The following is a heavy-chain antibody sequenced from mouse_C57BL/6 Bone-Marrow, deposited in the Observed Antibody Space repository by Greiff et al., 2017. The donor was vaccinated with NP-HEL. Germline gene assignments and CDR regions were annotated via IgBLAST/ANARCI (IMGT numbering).Heavy chain of an antibody. D-gene: IGHD1-1*01. J-gene: IGHJ1*03. V-gene: IGHV1-72*01. CDR3: ARTGYLYGSSPYWYFDV. CDR2: IHPNSGGT. CDR1: GYTFTSYW. Sequence: QVQLQQPGAELVKPGASVKLSCKASGYTFTSYWMHWVKQRPGRGLEWIGRIHPNSGGTKYNEKFKSKATLTVDKPSSTAYMQLSSLTSEDSAVYSCARTGYLYGSSPYWYFDVWGTGTTVTVSS.